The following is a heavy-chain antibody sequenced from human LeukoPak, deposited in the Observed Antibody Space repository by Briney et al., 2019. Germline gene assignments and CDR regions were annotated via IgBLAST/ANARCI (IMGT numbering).Heavy chain of an antibody. J-gene: IGHJ4*02. CDR1: GFTFSSYA. D-gene: IGHD6-19*01. V-gene: IGHV3-23*01. Sequence: PGGSLRLSCAASGFTFSSYAMSWVRQAPGKGPEWVSAISGSGGSTYYADSVKGRFTISRDNSKNTLYLQMNSLRAEDTAVYYCAGGYSSGWYRFDYWGQGTLVTVSS. CDR3: AGGYSSGWYRFDY. CDR2: ISGSGGST.